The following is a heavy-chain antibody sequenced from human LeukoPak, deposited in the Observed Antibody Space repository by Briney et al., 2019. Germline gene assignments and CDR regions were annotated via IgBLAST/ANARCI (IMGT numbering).Heavy chain of an antibody. CDR2: IRYDGSKK. CDR1: GFAFSSSG. CDR3: AQEKASIGSYFDF. J-gene: IGHJ4*02. D-gene: IGHD3-10*01. Sequence: GGSPRLSCAASGFAFSSSGMHWVRQPPGKGLEWVAFIRYDGSKKSYRDSVRGRFTISRDNARNTLYLQMDSPRGADSALYYCAQEKASIGSYFDFWGQGALVTVSS. V-gene: IGHV3-30*02.